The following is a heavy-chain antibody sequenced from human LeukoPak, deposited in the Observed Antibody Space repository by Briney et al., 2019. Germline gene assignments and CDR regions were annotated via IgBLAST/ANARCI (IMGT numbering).Heavy chain of an antibody. Sequence: PGGSLRLSCAASGFTFSSYAMSWVRQAPGKGLEWVSAISGSGGSTYYADSVKGRFTISRDNSKNTLYLQMNSLRAEDTAVYYCAKDLQDYGGNPEPDAFDIWGQGTMVTVSS. V-gene: IGHV3-23*01. J-gene: IGHJ3*02. CDR2: ISGSGGST. CDR3: AKDLQDYGGNPEPDAFDI. CDR1: GFTFSSYA. D-gene: IGHD4-23*01.